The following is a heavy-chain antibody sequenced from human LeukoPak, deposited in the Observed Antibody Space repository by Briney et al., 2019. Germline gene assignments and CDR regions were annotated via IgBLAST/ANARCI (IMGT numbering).Heavy chain of an antibody. J-gene: IGHJ4*02. CDR3: AMYGSGSYYKYYFDY. CDR1: GFTFSSYA. D-gene: IGHD3-10*01. Sequence: GGSLRLSCGASGFTFSSYAMHWVRQAPGKGLEYVSAISSNGGSTYYANSVKGRFTISRDNSKNTLYLQMGSLRAEDTAVYYCAMYGSGSYYKYYFDYWGQGTLVTVSS. CDR2: ISSNGGST. V-gene: IGHV3-64*01.